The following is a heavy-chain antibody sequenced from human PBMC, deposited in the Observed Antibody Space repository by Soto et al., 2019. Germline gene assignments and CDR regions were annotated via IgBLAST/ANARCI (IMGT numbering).Heavy chain of an antibody. V-gene: IGHV1-3*01. CDR3: ATTYSGYDQYYYYMDV. J-gene: IGHJ6*03. D-gene: IGHD5-12*01. Sequence: ASVKVSCKASGYIITAYSIHWLRQAPGQRPEWVGWINAGHGDTKYSKRLHDRVTISRDTSANTAYMELTSLRSEDTAVYYCATTYSGYDQYYYYMDVWGKGTTVTVSS. CDR1: GYIITAYS. CDR2: INAGHGDT.